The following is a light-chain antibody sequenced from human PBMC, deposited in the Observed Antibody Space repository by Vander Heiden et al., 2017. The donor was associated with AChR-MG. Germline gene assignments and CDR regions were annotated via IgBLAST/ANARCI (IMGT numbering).Light chain of an antibody. CDR1: QNIRGN. J-gene: IGKJ3*01. Sequence: EVQMTQSPATLSVSPGERATLSCRASQNIRGNLAWYQQKSGQAPRLLIYGASTRVPGIPARFSGSGSGTEFALTIRSLQSEDFAIYYCQQYDNWVSVTFGPGTKLDI. V-gene: IGKV3-15*01. CDR3: QQYDNWVSVT. CDR2: GAS.